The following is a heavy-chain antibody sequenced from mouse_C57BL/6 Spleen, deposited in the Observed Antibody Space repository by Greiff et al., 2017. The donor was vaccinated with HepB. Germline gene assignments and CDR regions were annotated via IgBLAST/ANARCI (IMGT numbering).Heavy chain of an antibody. CDR2: ISSGGSYT. CDR3: ARRGGYYGTLYYFDY. D-gene: IGHD1-1*01. CDR1: GFTFSSYG. J-gene: IGHJ2*01. Sequence: EVMLVESGGDLVKPGGSLKLSCAASGFTFSSYGMSWVRQTPDKRLEWVATISSGGSYTYYPDSVKGRFTISRDNAKNTLYLQMSSMKSEDTAMYYCARRGGYYGTLYYFDYWGQGTTLTVSS. V-gene: IGHV5-6*02.